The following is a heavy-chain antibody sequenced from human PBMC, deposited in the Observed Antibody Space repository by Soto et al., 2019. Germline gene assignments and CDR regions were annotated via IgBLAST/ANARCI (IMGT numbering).Heavy chain of an antibody. CDR2: INPHGGST. CDR3: ARSSGGNFGIIIEGSNWFDP. CDR1: GDTFTSSY. V-gene: IGHV1-46*01. D-gene: IGHD3-3*01. J-gene: IGHJ5*02. Sequence: VKVSCKAPGDTFTSSYLNWVRQAPGPGLEWMGVINPHGGSTKYAQKFQGRITMTRDTSRSTVYMELGSLRSDDTAIYYCARSSGGNFGIIIEGSNWFDPWGQGTLVTVSS.